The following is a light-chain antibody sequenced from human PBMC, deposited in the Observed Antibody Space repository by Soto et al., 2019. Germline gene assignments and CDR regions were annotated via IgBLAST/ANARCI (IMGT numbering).Light chain of an antibody. V-gene: IGKV1-13*02. Sequence: AIQLTQSPSSLSASVGDRVSITCRASQGIGSALAWYQLKPGKAPKSLIYGASTLQSGVPSRFSGSGSGTEFTLTISSLQPEDFATYYCQELNSYPRTFGQGTKVDIK. J-gene: IGKJ1*01. CDR3: QELNSYPRT. CDR2: GAS. CDR1: QGIGSA.